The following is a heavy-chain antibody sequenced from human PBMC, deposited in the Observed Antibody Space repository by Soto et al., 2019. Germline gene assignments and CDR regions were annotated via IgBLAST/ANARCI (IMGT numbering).Heavy chain of an antibody. CDR2: ISGSGGST. J-gene: IGHJ4*02. D-gene: IGHD6-19*01. CDR1: GFTFSSYA. V-gene: IGHV3-23*01. Sequence: EVQLLESGGGLVQPGGSLRLSCAASGFTFSSYAMNWVRQAPGKGLEWVSVISGSGGSTYYADSVKGRFTISRDNSKNTLYLQRNSLRSEATAVYYCARRSSGWYFDYWGQGTLVTVSS. CDR3: ARRSSGWYFDY.